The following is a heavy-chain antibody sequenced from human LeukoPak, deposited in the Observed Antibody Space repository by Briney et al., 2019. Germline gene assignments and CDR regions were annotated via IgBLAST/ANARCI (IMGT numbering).Heavy chain of an antibody. CDR2: VRSNGGTT. D-gene: IGHD1-1*01. CDR3: AKGQELDDGVFES. J-gene: IGHJ4*02. Sequence: QPGGSLRLSCAASGFTFGSIAMTWVRQAPGKGLEWVSTVRSNGGTTYNADSVKGRFTISRDNSKNTVYLEMKSLRVEDTAIYYCAKGQELDDGVFESWGQGTLVTVSS. V-gene: IGHV3-23*01. CDR1: GFTFGSIA.